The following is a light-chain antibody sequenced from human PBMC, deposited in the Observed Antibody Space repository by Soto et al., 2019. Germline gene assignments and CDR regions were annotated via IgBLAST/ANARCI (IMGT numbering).Light chain of an antibody. J-gene: IGKJ4*01. V-gene: IGKV1-9*01. Sequence: DFPLTQSPSFLSASVGDRVTITCRASQGISTYLAWYQQKPGKAPKLLIYTASTLQSGVPSRFSGSGSGTEFTLTISSLQPEDFATYYCQQLNNYPPLTFGGGTKVEIK. CDR2: TAS. CDR3: QQLNNYPPLT. CDR1: QGISTY.